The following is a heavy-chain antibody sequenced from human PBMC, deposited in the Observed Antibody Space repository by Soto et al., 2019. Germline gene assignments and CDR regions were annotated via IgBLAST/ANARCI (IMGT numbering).Heavy chain of an antibody. CDR1: GVSFNSYF. CDR2: ATPYGRS. V-gene: IGHV4-34*02. CDR3: TTSGRTWPDSVEF. Sequence: QVQLQQWVAGLLKPSETLSLTCAVSGVSFNSYFCNWVRQPPGKGLEWIGAATPYGRSNYNPSLKIRVTIPHDTSKTQFSLGVRSLTAADTAVYYFTTSGRTWPDSVEFWGQGEMVPVSS. J-gene: IGHJ3*01.